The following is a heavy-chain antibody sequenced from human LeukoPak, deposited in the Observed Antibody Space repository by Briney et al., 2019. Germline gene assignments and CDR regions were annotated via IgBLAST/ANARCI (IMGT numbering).Heavy chain of an antibody. J-gene: IGHJ6*03. CDR3: VRGPGVTYYYYYYMDV. V-gene: IGHV3-64*01. CDR2: ISGNGGST. CDR1: GFTFNGYA. D-gene: IGHD2-21*02. Sequence: AGGSLRLSCAASGFTFNGYAMHWVRQAPGKGLEYVSAISGNGGSTYYANSVKDRFTISRDNSKNTLYLQMGSLRAEVMAVYYCVRGPGVTYYYYYYMDVWGKGTTVTVSS.